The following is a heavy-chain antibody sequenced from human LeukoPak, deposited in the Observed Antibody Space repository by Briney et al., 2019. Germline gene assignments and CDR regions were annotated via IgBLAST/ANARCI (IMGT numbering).Heavy chain of an antibody. D-gene: IGHD5-24*01. J-gene: IGHJ4*02. V-gene: IGHV3-11*06. Sequence: GGPLRLSCAASGFTFSESYMSWIRQAPGKGLEWVSYISSSSSDTKYADSVKGRFTISRDNAKNSLYLQMNSLRAEDTAVYYCARGSRTIELGDDYWGQGTLVTVSS. CDR1: GFTFSESY. CDR2: ISSSSSDT. CDR3: ARGSRTIELGDDY.